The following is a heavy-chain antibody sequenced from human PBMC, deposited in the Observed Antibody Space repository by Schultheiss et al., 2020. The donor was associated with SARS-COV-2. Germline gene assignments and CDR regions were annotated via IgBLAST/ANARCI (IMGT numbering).Heavy chain of an antibody. J-gene: IGHJ6*02. CDR1: GFTFSSYA. Sequence: GGSLRLSCAASGFTFSSYAMSWVRQAPGKGLEWVSAISGSGGSTYYADSVKGRFTISRDNSKNSLYLQMNSLRAEDTAVYYCASISGSYYGMDVWGQGTTVTVSS. V-gene: IGHV3-23*01. D-gene: IGHD1-26*01. CDR3: ASISGSYYGMDV. CDR2: ISGSGGST.